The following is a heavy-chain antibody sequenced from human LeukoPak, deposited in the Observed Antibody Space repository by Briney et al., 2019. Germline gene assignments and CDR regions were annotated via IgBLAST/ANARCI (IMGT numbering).Heavy chain of an antibody. J-gene: IGHJ4*02. V-gene: IGHV1-24*01. D-gene: IGHD4-17*01. CDR2: FDPEDGET. Sequence: ASVKVSCKVSGYTLTELSMHWVRQAPGKGLEWMGGFDPEDGETIYEQKFQGRVTMTEDTSTDTAYMELSSLRSEDTAVYYCATAWGHYGDYGEGRFDYWGQGTLVTVSS. CDR3: ATAWGHYGDYGEGRFDY. CDR1: GYTLTELS.